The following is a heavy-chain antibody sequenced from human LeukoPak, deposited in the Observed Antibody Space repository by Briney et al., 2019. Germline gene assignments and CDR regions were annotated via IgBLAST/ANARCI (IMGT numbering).Heavy chain of an antibody. CDR3: ARDDGRNYFDY. CDR2: INHSGST. Sequence: PSEALSLTCAVYGGSFSGYYWSWIRQPPGKGLEWIGEINHSGSTNYNPSLKSRVTISVDTSKNQFSLKLSSVTAADTAVYYCARDDGRNYFDYWGQGTLVTVSS. CDR1: GGSFSGYY. J-gene: IGHJ4*02. V-gene: IGHV4-34*01.